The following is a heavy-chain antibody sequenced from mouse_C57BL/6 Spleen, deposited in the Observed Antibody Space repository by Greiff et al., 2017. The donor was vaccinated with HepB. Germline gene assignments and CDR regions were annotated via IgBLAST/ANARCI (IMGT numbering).Heavy chain of an antibody. V-gene: IGHV1-22*01. Sequence: EVQLQESGPELVKPGASVKMSCKASGYTFTDYNMHWVKQSHGKSLEWIGYINPNNGGTSYNQKFKGKATLTVNKSSSTAYMELRSLTSEDSAVYYCARGDYYGSSYDAMDYWGQGTSVTVAS. J-gene: IGHJ4*01. CDR3: ARGDYYGSSYDAMDY. CDR1: GYTFTDYN. CDR2: INPNNGGT. D-gene: IGHD1-1*01.